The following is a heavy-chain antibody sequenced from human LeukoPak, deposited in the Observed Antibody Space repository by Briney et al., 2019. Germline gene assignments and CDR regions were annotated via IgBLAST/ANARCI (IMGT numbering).Heavy chain of an antibody. Sequence: PSETLSLTCTVSGGSISSYYWSWIRQPPGKGLEWIGYIYYSGSTNYNPSLKSRVTISVDTSKNQFSLKLSSVTAADTAVYYCARGRGDYGDYFDYWGQGTLVTVSS. CDR1: GGSISSYY. CDR2: IYYSGST. V-gene: IGHV4-59*01. J-gene: IGHJ4*02. D-gene: IGHD4-17*01. CDR3: ARGRGDYGDYFDY.